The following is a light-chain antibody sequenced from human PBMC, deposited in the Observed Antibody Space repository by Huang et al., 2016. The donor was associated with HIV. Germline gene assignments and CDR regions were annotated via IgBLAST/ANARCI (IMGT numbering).Light chain of an antibody. CDR3: QQYYNWPLYT. V-gene: IGKV3-15*01. Sequence: EIVMTQSPATLSVSPGERATLYCRASESVSSKLAWYQQKPGQGPRLLIYDASTRATAIPGRFSGSGSGTEFTLTISSLQSEDSAVYYCQQYYNWPLYTFGQGTKLEIK. CDR1: ESVSSK. CDR2: DAS. J-gene: IGKJ2*01.